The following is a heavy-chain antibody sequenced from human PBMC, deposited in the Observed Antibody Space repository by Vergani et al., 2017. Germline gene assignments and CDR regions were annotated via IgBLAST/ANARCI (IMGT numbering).Heavy chain of an antibody. Sequence: EVQLVQSGAEVKKPGESLKISCQGSGYSITNYWIAWVRQRPGKGLEWMGIIYAGDSDVRYSPSFQGQVTMSVDKSLSTAYLQWSSLKASDTATYYGAKTHDCSSLYSSYNWFDPWGQGTQVTVSS. CDR3: AKTHDCSSLYSSYNWFDP. CDR1: GYSITNYW. D-gene: IGHD3-3*01. V-gene: IGHV5-51*03. J-gene: IGHJ5*02. CDR2: IYAGDSDV.